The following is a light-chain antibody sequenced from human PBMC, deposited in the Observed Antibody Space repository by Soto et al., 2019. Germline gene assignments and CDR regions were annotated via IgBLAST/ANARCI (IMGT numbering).Light chain of an antibody. V-gene: IGKV3-20*01. CDR2: GAS. CDR1: QSVSSSY. CDR3: QQYDSSPFT. Sequence: EIVLTQSPGTLPLSPGERATLSCRASQSVSSSYLAWYQQKPGQAPRLLIYGASIRATGIPDRFSGSGSGTDFTLTISRLEPEDFAVYYCQQYDSSPFTFGPGTKVDIK. J-gene: IGKJ3*01.